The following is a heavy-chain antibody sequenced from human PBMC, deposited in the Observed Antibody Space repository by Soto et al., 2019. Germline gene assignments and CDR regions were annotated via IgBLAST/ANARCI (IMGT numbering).Heavy chain of an antibody. D-gene: IGHD3-3*01. V-gene: IGHV1-24*01. CDR1: GYTLTELS. CDR2: FDPEDGET. Sequence: ASVKVSCKVSGYTLTELSMHWVRQAPGKGLEWMGGFDPEDGETIYAQKFQGRVTMTEDTSTDTAYMELSSLRSEDTAVYYCATDSPVRFLEWLLNYWGQGTLVTVSS. J-gene: IGHJ4*02. CDR3: ATDSPVRFLEWLLNY.